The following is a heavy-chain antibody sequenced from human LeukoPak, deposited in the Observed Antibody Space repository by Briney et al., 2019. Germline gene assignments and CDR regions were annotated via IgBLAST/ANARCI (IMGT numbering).Heavy chain of an antibody. CDR1: GGSISSGGYY. Sequence: SETLSLTCTVFGGSISSGGYYWSWIRQPPGKGLEWIGYIYHSGSTYYNPSLKSRVTISVDRSKNQFSLKLSSVTAADTAVYYCARAKAGATLRDYYYYMDVWGKGTTVTVSS. J-gene: IGHJ6*03. D-gene: IGHD6-13*01. CDR2: IYHSGST. CDR3: ARAKAGATLRDYYYYMDV. V-gene: IGHV4-30-2*01.